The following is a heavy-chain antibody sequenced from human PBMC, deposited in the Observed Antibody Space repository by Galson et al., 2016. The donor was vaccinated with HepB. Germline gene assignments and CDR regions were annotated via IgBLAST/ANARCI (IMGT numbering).Heavy chain of an antibody. D-gene: IGHD6-13*01. CDR2: IYHRGDT. CDR1: GVSIGSDIW. Sequence: SETLSLTCAVSGVSIGSDIWWSWVRQPPGKGLEWIGEIYHRGDTNYNPSLKSRVTMSVDKTKHHFSLELNSVTAADTAVYYCAMGRAAGSWGQGTLVTVSS. V-gene: IGHV4-4*02. CDR3: AMGRAAGS. J-gene: IGHJ4*02.